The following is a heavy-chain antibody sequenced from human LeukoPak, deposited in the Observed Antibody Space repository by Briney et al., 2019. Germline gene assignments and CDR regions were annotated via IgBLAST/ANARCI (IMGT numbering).Heavy chain of an antibody. J-gene: IGHJ4*02. CDR2: IYSGGST. V-gene: IGHV3-53*01. CDR1: GFTFCDYY. D-gene: IGHD3-3*01. Sequence: GGSLRLSCAASGFTFCDYYMSWIRPAPGKGLEWGSVIYSGGSTYYADSVKGRFTISRDSSKNTLFLQMNSLRAEDTAVYYCAREVFGTYFDYWGQGTLVTVSS. CDR3: AREVFGTYFDY.